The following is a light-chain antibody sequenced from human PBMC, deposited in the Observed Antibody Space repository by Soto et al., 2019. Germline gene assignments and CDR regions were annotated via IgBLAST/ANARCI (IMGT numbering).Light chain of an antibody. Sequence: ENVLTQSPGTLSLSPGERATLSCRASQSVSSSYLAWYQQKPGQAPRLLIYDTSSRATGIPDRFSGSGSGTEFTLTISRLEPEDFAVDYCQQYVTSPPMYTFGQGTKLEIK. CDR3: QQYVTSPPMYT. CDR2: DTS. J-gene: IGKJ2*01. CDR1: QSVSSSY. V-gene: IGKV3-20*01.